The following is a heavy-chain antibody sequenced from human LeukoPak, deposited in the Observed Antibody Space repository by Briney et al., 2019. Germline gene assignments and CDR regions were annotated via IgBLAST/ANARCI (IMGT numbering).Heavy chain of an antibody. V-gene: IGHV3-23*01. J-gene: IGHJ6*03. CDR2: ISGSGGST. Sequence: PGGSLRLSCAASGFTFSSYAMSWVRPAPGKGLEWVSSISGSGGSTYSADSVKGRFTISRDNSKNTLYLQMNSLRAEDTAVYYCAREGAGGSNYDFWSGSPPYMDVWGKGTTVTVSS. CDR1: GFTFSSYA. D-gene: IGHD3-3*01. CDR3: AREGAGGSNYDFWSGSPPYMDV.